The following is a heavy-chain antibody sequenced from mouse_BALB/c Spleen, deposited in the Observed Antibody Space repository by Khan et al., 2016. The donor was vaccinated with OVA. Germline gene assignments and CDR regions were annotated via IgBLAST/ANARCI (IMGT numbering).Heavy chain of an antibody. CDR1: GYTFSNYW. Sequence: QVQLQQSGAELAKPGASMKVSCKASGYTFSNYWMHWIKQRPGQGLEWIGYIDPTTGYTDYNQKFKDKATLTADKSSSTAYMQLNSLKSEDSAVYYCACHGSGYAWFGYWGQGTLVTVSA. CDR3: ACHGSGYAWFGY. D-gene: IGHD1-1*01. J-gene: IGHJ3*01. V-gene: IGHV1-7*01. CDR2: IDPTTGYT.